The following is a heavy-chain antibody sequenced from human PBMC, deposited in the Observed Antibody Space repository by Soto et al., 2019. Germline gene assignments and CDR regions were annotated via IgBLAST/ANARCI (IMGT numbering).Heavy chain of an antibody. V-gene: IGHV3-23*01. J-gene: IGHJ1*01. CDR3: SKDPSIAVAGTNPPEYFQH. CDR2: ISGSGGST. CDR1: GFTFSSYA. Sequence: GGSLRLSCAASGFTFSSYAMSWVRQAPGKGLERVSAISGSGGSTYYADSVKGRFTISRDNSKNTLYLQMNSLRAEDTAVYYCSKDPSIAVAGTNPPEYFQHWGQGTLVTVSS. D-gene: IGHD6-19*01.